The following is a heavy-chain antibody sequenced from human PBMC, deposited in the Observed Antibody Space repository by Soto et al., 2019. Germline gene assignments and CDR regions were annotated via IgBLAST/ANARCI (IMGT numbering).Heavy chain of an antibody. Sequence: SETLSLTCTVSGGSISSGGYYWSWIRQHPGKGLEWIGYIYYSGSTYYNPSLKSRVTISVDTSKNQFSLKLSSVTAADTAVYYCARAEESSSWSDYFDYWGQGTLVTVSS. CDR3: ARAEESSSWSDYFDY. CDR2: IYYSGST. CDR1: GGSISSGGYY. D-gene: IGHD6-13*01. V-gene: IGHV4-31*03. J-gene: IGHJ4*02.